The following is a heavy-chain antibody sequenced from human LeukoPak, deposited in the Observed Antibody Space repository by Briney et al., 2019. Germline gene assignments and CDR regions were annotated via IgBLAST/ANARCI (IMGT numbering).Heavy chain of an antibody. V-gene: IGHV4-4*07. CDR2: IYTSGST. Sequence: SETLSRTCTVSGGSISSYYWSWIRQPAGKGLEWIGRIYTSGSTNYNPSLKSRVTMSVDTSKNQFFLKLSSVTAADTAVYYCARGVNIVVPAARGWFDPWGQGTLVTVSS. CDR1: GGSISSYY. CDR3: ARGVNIVVPAARGWFDP. J-gene: IGHJ5*02. D-gene: IGHD2-2*01.